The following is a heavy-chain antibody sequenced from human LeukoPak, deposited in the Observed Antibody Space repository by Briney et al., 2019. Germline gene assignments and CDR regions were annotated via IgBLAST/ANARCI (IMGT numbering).Heavy chain of an antibody. CDR3: TAGLGLTNDDS. Sequence: ETLSLTCTVSGYSISSGYYWAWIRQPPGKGLEWVGRIKENSVGGTIDYAAPVQGRFTISRDDSKNTVYLEMNSLKTEDTAVYYCTAGLGLTNDDSWGQGTLVTVSS. V-gene: IGHV3-15*01. CDR1: GYSISSGYY. D-gene: IGHD2-8*01. J-gene: IGHJ4*02. CDR2: IKENSVGGTI.